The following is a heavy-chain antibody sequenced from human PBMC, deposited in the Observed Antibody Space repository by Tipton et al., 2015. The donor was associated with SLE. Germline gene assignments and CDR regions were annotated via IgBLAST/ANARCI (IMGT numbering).Heavy chain of an antibody. V-gene: IGHV4-59*01. D-gene: IGHD3-16*01. CDR1: GASISDYY. CDR2: IDYSGST. Sequence: TLSLTCTVSGASISDYYWTWIRQFPGKGLEWIGYIDYSGSTNYNPPHKSRLTISGDTSKNQFSLHLTSVTAADTAVYYCARVGGNLAIDIWGQGTMVTVSS. J-gene: IGHJ3*02. CDR3: ARVGGNLAIDI.